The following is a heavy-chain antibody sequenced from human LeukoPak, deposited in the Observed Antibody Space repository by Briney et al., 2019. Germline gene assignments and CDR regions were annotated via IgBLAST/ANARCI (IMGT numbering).Heavy chain of an antibody. CDR2: INHSGST. CDR3: ARGRGYYYYYGMDV. J-gene: IGHJ6*02. V-gene: IGHV4-34*01. D-gene: IGHD3-10*01. CDR1: GGSFSGYY. Sequence: SETLSLTCAVYGGSFSGYYWSWIRQPPGKGLEWIGEINHSGSTNYSPSLKSRVTISVDTSKNQFSLKLSSVTAADTAVYYCARGRGYYYYYGMDVWGQGTTVTVSS.